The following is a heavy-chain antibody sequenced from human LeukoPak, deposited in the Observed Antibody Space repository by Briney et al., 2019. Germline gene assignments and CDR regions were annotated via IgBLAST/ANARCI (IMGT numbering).Heavy chain of an antibody. V-gene: IGHV4-38-2*02. CDR2: IYHSGST. D-gene: IGHD1-26*01. J-gene: IGHJ4*02. CDR1: GYSISSGYY. Sequence: SETLSLTCTVSGYSISSGYYWGWIRQPPGKGLEWIGSIYHSGSTYYNPSLKSRVTISVDTSKNQFSVKLSSVTAADTAVYYCAKLAPIVGATRFDYWGQGTLVTVSS. CDR3: AKLAPIVGATRFDY.